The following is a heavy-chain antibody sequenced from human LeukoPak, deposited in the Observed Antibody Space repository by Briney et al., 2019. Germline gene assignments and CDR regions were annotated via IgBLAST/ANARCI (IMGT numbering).Heavy chain of an antibody. J-gene: IGHJ5*02. V-gene: IGHV1-2*02. CDR3: ARGIPARYYDFWSGYSDVQKNWFDP. CDR1: GYTFTGYY. D-gene: IGHD3-3*01. CDR2: INPNSGGT. Sequence: GASVKVSCKASGYTFTGYYMHWVRQAPGQGLEWMGWINPNSGGTNYAQKFQGRVTMTRDTSISTAYMELSRLRSDDTAVYYCARGIPARYYDFWSGYSDVQKNWFDPWGQGTLVTVSS.